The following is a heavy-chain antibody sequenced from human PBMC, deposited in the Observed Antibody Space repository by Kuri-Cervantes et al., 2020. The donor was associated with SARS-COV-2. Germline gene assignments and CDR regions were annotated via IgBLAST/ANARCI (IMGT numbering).Heavy chain of an antibody. V-gene: IGHV4-39*07. CDR3: ARDPIGYCSGTSCLY. CDR2: IYHSGST. Sequence: GSLRLSCTVSGGSVSSGSYYWSWIRQPPGKGLEWIGSIYHSGSTYYTPSLKSRVTISVDTSKNQFSLNLSSVTAADTAMYYCARDPIGYCSGTSCLYWGQGTLVT. J-gene: IGHJ4*02. CDR1: GGSVSSGSYY. D-gene: IGHD2-15*01.